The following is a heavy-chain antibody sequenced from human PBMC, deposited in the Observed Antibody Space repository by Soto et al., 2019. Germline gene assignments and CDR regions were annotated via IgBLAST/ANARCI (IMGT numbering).Heavy chain of an antibody. J-gene: IGHJ3*01. CDR3: ARGTQYYFGTSGYPTGPQFPFYL. Sequence: QLQLQESGSRLIKPSQTVSLTCAVSGDSINGGGSSWSWIRQPPGKGLEWIGYIYDSGSSYYNPPPTSPVTISVDTAKNQFSLELTSVTAADTAVYFCARGTQYYFGTSGYPTGPQFPFYLWGQGTMVTVSS. CDR1: GDSINGGGSS. D-gene: IGHD3-22*01. CDR2: IYDSGSS. V-gene: IGHV4-30-2*01.